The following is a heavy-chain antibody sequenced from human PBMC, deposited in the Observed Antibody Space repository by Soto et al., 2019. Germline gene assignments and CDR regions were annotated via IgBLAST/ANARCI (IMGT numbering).Heavy chain of an antibody. J-gene: IGHJ4*02. V-gene: IGHV3-30-3*01. Sequence: GGSLRLSCAASGFTFSSYAMHWVRQAPGKGLEWVAVISYDGSNKFYADSVKGRFTISRDNSKNTLYLQMNSLRAEDTAVYYCAREEGTAMVPDYFDYWGQGTLVTVSS. CDR1: GFTFSSYA. D-gene: IGHD5-18*01. CDR3: AREEGTAMVPDYFDY. CDR2: ISYDGSNK.